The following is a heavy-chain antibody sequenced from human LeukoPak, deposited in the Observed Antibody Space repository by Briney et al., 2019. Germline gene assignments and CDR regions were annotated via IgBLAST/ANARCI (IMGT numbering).Heavy chain of an antibody. J-gene: IGHJ4*02. D-gene: IGHD4-23*01. Sequence: VASVKVSCKASGYTFTSYGISWVRQAPGQGLEWMGWISAYNGNTNYAQKLQGRVTMTTDTSTSTAYMELRSLRSDDTAVYYCARGRHGGNSRRYPPDYWGQGTLVTVSS. CDR2: ISAYNGNT. CDR3: ARGRHGGNSRRYPPDY. V-gene: IGHV1-18*01. CDR1: GYTFTSYG.